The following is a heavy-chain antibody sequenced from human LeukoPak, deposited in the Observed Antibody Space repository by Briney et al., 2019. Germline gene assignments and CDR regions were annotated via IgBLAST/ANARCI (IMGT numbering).Heavy chain of an antibody. CDR1: GSTFTNYG. V-gene: IGHV1-18*01. CDR3: ARGLDYGGNTLVLSASDM. J-gene: IGHJ3*02. Sequence: ASVKVSCKASGSTFTNYGISWVRQAPGQGLEWMGWISVNNGNTKYAQNLQGRATMTTDTSTSTAYMELRSLRSDDTAVYYCARGLDYGGNTLVLSASDMWGQGTMVTVFS. CDR2: ISVNNGNT. D-gene: IGHD4-23*01.